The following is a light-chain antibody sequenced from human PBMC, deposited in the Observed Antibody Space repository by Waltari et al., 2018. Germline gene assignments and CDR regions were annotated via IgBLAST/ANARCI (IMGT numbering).Light chain of an antibody. Sequence: QLVLTQSPSASASLGASVKLTCTLSSGHSNYAIAWHQQQPEKGPRYLMKLNSDDTHNKGDGIPDRFSGSSSGAGRYLTISSLQSEDEADYYCQTWGTGIRVFGGGTKLTVL. J-gene: IGLJ3*02. CDR3: QTWGTGIRV. V-gene: IGLV4-69*01. CDR1: SGHSNYA. CDR2: LNSDDTH.